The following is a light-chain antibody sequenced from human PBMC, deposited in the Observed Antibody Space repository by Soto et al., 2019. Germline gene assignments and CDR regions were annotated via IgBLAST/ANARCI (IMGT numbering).Light chain of an antibody. V-gene: IGLV2-14*03. CDR1: VRDVGGYDS. J-gene: IGLJ1*01. Sequence: QSVLTQPASVSGSPGQSITISCTGTVRDVGGYDSVSWYQQHPGRAPKLIIYGVNNRPSGVSNRFSASKSADTASLTISGLQAEDEANYYCCSYTTSTTYVFGTGTKVTVL. CDR3: CSYTTSTTYV. CDR2: GVN.